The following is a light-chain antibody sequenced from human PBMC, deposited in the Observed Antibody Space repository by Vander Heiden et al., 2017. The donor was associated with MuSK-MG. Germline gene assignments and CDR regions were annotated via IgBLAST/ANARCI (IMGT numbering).Light chain of an antibody. Sequence: DIQMTQSPSSLSASVGDRVTITCRASQSISSYLNWYQQKPGKAPKVLIYAAFSLQSGVPSRFSGSGSGTDFTLTISRLQPEDFATYYCQQCHSMPLTFGGGTKVEIK. CDR3: QQCHSMPLT. CDR2: AAF. J-gene: IGKJ4*01. CDR1: QSISSY. V-gene: IGKV1-39*01.